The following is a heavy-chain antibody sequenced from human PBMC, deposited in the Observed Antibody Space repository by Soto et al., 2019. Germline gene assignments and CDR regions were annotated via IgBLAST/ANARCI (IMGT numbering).Heavy chain of an antibody. V-gene: IGHV1-58*01. D-gene: IGHD3-22*01. CDR1: GFTFTSSA. J-gene: IGHJ3*02. Sequence: SVKVSCKASGFTFTSSAVQWVRQARGQRLEWIGWIVVGSGNTNYAQKFQERVTITRDMSTSTAYMELSSLRSEDTAVYYCAAHPYYYDSSGFYYGAFDTWGQGTMVTVSS. CDR3: AAHPYYYDSSGFYYGAFDT. CDR2: IVVGSGNT.